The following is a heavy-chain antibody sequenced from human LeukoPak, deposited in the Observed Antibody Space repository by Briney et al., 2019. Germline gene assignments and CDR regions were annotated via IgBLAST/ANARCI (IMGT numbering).Heavy chain of an antibody. CDR3: AREARFIGTGSFDY. J-gene: IGHJ4*02. V-gene: IGHV1-2*02. D-gene: IGHD1/OR15-1a*01. CDR2: INPNNDDK. CDR1: GYTFTSYY. Sequence: ASVKVSCKASGYTFTSYYMHWVRQAPGQGLEWMGWINPNNDDKNYAEKFKGRVTMTRDTSITTAYMELTSLRSDDTAVYCAREARFIGTGSFDYWGQGTPVTVSS.